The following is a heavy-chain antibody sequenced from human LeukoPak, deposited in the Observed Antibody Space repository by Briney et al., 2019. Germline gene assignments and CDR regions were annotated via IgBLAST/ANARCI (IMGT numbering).Heavy chain of an antibody. J-gene: IGHJ4*02. CDR3: ARGGRRAVAGRGYFDY. CDR1: GYTFTDYY. CDR2: VDPEDGET. V-gene: IGHV1-69-2*01. Sequence: ASVKVSCKVSGYTFTDYYMRWVQQAPGKGLEWMGLVDPEDGETIYAEKFQGRVTITADTSTDTAYMELSSLRSEDTAVYYCARGGRRAVAGRGYFDYWGQGTLVTVSS. D-gene: IGHD6-19*01.